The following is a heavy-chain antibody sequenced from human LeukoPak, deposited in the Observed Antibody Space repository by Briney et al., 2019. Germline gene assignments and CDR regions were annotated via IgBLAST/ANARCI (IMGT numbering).Heavy chain of an antibody. CDR2: IYHSGST. D-gene: IGHD2-21*01. J-gene: IGHJ4*02. Sequence: PSETLSLTCTVSGYSISSGYYWCWIRQPPGKGLGWIGSIYHSGSTYYNPSLKSRGTISVDTSKNQFSLKLSSVTAADTAVYYCERVGYCGGDCYSGFNYWGQGTLVTVSS. V-gene: IGHV4-38-2*02. CDR1: GYSISSGYY. CDR3: ERVGYCGGDCYSGFNY.